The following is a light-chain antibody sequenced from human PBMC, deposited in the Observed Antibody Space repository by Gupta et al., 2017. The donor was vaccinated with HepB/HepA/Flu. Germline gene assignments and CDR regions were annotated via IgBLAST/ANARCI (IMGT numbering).Light chain of an antibody. J-gene: IGLJ1*01. CDR3: QVWDSSSDHPDV. V-gene: IGLV3-21*02. CDR1: NNGRKK. Sequence: SYVLTQPPSVSVAPGRAAMITCGGNNNGRKKVHGYQQRPGQGAVLVIHDDDDRPSGIPDRFSGSNSGNTATLTISRVEAGDEAEYYCQVWDSSSDHPDVFGTGTKVTVL. CDR2: DDD.